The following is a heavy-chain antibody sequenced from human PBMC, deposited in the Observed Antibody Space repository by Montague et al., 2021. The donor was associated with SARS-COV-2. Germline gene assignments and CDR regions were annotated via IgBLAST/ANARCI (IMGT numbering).Heavy chain of an antibody. Sequence: SETLSLTCAVSGGSFSAYNWGWVCQSPGTGMELIGQITISGGTKYNQSLKSRVTITLYMSKNQFHLKLSFVTAAATAVSYCAREVPGYWGQGTLVTVSS. J-gene: IGHJ4*02. CDR1: GGSFSAYN. CDR2: ITISGGT. V-gene: IGHV4-34*01. D-gene: IGHD4/OR15-4a*01. CDR3: AREVPGY.